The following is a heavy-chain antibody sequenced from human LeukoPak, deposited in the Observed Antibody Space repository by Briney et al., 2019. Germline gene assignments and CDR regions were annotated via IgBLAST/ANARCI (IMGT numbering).Heavy chain of an antibody. CDR3: ARDGPYYYDSSGLFDY. D-gene: IGHD3-22*01. CDR1: GGSISSYY. V-gene: IGHV4-4*07. J-gene: IGHJ4*02. CDR2: IYTSGST. Sequence: SETLSLTCTVSGGSISSYYWSWIRQPAGKGLEWIGRIYTSGSTNYNPSLKSRVTMSVDTSKNQFSLKLSCAPAADTAVYCCARDGPYYYDSSGLFDYWGQGTLVTVSS.